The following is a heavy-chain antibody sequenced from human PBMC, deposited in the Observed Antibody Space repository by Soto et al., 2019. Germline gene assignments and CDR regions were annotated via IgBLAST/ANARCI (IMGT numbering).Heavy chain of an antibody. D-gene: IGHD2-15*01. CDR1: GGSFSGYY. CDR2: INHSGST. CDR3: ARALLHNYHSLYYGMDV. V-gene: IGHV4-34*01. Sequence: PSETLSLTCAVYGGSFSGYYWSWIRQPPGKGLEWIGEINHSGSTNYNPSLKSRVTISVDTSKNQFSLKLSSVTAADTAVYYCARALLHNYHSLYYGMDVWGQGTTVTVSS. J-gene: IGHJ6*02.